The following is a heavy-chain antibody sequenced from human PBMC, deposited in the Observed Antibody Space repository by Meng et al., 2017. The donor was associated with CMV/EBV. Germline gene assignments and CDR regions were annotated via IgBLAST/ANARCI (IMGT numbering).Heavy chain of an antibody. CDR1: GFTFSSYE. J-gene: IGHJ3*02. Sequence: GESLKISCAASGFTFSSYEMNWVRQAPGKGLEWVSYISSSGNTIYYRDSVKGRFTISRDNAKNSLYLQMNSLRAEDTAVYYCARENGVVIIPYDAFDIWGQGTMVTVSS. CDR3: ARENGVVIIPYDAFDI. CDR2: ISSSGNTI. V-gene: IGHV3-48*03. D-gene: IGHD3-3*01.